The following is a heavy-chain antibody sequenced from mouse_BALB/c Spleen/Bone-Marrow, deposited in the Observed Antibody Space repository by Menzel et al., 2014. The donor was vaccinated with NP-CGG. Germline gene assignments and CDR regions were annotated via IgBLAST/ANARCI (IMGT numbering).Heavy chain of an antibody. J-gene: IGHJ2*01. V-gene: IGHV1-82*01. CDR3: ARFSTVYYFDY. D-gene: IGHD4-1*02. Sequence: VQLQQSGPELVKPGASVKISCKASGYAFSSSWMNWVKQRPGQGLEWIGRIYPGDGDTNYNGKFKGKATLTADKSSSTAYMQLSSLTSVDSAVYFCARFSTVYYFDYWGQGTTLTVPS. CDR2: IYPGDGDT. CDR1: GYAFSSSW.